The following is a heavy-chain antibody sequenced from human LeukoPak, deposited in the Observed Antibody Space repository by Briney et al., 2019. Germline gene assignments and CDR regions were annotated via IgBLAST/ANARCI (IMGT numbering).Heavy chain of an antibody. Sequence: ASVKVSCKASGYTFTTYYIFWVRQAPGQGLEWMGMVNPSAGNTGYALRFQGRVTMTRDTSTSTVYMELSSLTSEDTAVYYCARSSPAYCGGDCYFDYWGQGTLVTVSS. J-gene: IGHJ4*02. CDR3: ARSSPAYCGGDCYFDY. CDR1: GYTFTTYY. D-gene: IGHD2-21*02. V-gene: IGHV1-46*01. CDR2: VNPSAGNT.